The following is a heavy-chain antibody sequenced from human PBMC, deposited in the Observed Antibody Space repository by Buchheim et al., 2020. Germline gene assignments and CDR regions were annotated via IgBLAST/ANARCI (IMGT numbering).Heavy chain of an antibody. V-gene: IGHV2-5*02. J-gene: IGHJ4*02. D-gene: IGHD4/OR15-4a*01. CDR2: IYWDDDK. CDR3: AHRGPIREYSYGATFDY. CDR1: GFSLSTSGVG. Sequence: QITLKESGPTLVKPTQTLTLTCTFSGFSLSTSGVGVGWIRQPPGKALEWLALIYWDDDKRYSPSLKSRLTITKDTSTNQVVLTMTNMDPVDTATYYCAHRGPIREYSYGATFDYWGQGTL.